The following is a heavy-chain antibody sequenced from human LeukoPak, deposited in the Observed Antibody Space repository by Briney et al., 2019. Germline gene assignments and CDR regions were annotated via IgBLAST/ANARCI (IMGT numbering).Heavy chain of an antibody. CDR1: GGSISSYY. J-gene: IGHJ5*02. CDR3: ATYTEDYSGPAFAP. CDR2: IYYSGST. V-gene: IGHV4-59*12. D-gene: IGHD3-16*01. Sequence: SETLSLTFTVSGGSISSYYWSWIRQPPGKGLEWIGYIYYSGSTNYNPSLKSRVTISVDTSKNQFSLKLSSVTAADTAVYYCATYTEDYSGPAFAPWGQGTLVIVSS.